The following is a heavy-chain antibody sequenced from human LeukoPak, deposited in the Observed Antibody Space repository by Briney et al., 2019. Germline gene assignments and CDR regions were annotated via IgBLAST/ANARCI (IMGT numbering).Heavy chain of an antibody. Sequence: GGSLRLSCAASGFTVSSNYMSWVRQAPGKGLEWVSVIYSGGSTYYADSVKGRFTISRHNSKNTLYLQMNSLRAEDTAVYYCARDPDSSGWPFNFDYWGQGTLVTVSS. CDR3: ARDPDSSGWPFNFDY. CDR2: IYSGGST. J-gene: IGHJ4*02. CDR1: GFTVSSNY. D-gene: IGHD6-19*01. V-gene: IGHV3-53*04.